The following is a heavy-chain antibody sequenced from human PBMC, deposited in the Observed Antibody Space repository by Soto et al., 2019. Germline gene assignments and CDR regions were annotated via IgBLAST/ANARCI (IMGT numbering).Heavy chain of an antibody. CDR2: ISGSGGST. Sequence: PGGSLRLSCAASGFTFSSYAMSWVRQAPGKGLEWVSAISGSGGSTYYADSVKGRFTISRDNSKNTLYLQMNSLRAEDTAVYYCAKDEYYDILTGYSGYWGQGTLVTVSS. J-gene: IGHJ4*02. V-gene: IGHV3-23*01. CDR1: GFTFSSYA. D-gene: IGHD3-9*01. CDR3: AKDEYYDILTGYSGY.